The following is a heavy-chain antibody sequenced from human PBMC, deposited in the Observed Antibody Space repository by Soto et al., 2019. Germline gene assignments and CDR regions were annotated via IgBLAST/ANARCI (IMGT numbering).Heavy chain of an antibody. J-gene: IGHJ4*02. CDR2: ISAYNGNT. Sequence: ASVKVSCKASGYTFNSHAIHWVRQAPGQRPEWLGWISAYNGNTNYAQKLQGRVTMTTDTSTSTAYMELRSLRSDDTAVYYCAREAPPEDYWGQGTLVTVSS. CDR1: GYTFNSHA. CDR3: AREAPPEDY. V-gene: IGHV1-18*01.